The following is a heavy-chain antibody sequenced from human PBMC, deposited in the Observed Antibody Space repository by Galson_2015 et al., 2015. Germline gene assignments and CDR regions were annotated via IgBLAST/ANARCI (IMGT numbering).Heavy chain of an antibody. CDR1: GYSFTDYG. V-gene: IGHV1-18*01. D-gene: IGHD6-19*01. J-gene: IGHJ3*02. CDR2: VSAYNGNT. CDR3: ARCRSSGWYFDALEI. Sequence: SVKVSCKASGYSFTDYGVTWVRQAPGQGLEWMGWVSAYNGNTNYAQKVQGRVTLTTETSTTTAYMDLRSLRSDDTAVYYCARCRSSGWYFDALEIWGQGTLITVSS.